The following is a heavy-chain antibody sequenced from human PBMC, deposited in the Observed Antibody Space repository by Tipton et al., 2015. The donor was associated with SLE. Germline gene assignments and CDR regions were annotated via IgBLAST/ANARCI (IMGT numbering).Heavy chain of an antibody. Sequence: GLVKPSETLSLTCTVSGGSISSSSYYWGWIRQPPGKGLEWIGSIYYSGSTYYNPSLKSRVTISVDTSKNQFSLKLSSVTAADTAVYYCTRMYAGVGAIQFFQYWGQGTQVTVSS. J-gene: IGHJ4*01. CDR2: IYYSGST. CDR1: GGSISSSSYY. D-gene: IGHD1-26*01. CDR3: TRMYAGVGAIQFFQY. V-gene: IGHV4-39*07.